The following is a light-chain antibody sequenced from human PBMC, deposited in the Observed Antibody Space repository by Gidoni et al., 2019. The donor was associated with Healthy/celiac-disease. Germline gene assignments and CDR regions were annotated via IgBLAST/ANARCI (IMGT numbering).Light chain of an antibody. CDR1: QSISSY. V-gene: IGKV1-39*01. CDR2: AAS. CDR3: QQSYSTPPT. Sequence: DIQMTQSPSSLSASVGDRVTITCRAIQSISSYLNWYQQKPGKAPKLLIYAASSLQRGVPSRFSGSGSVTDFTLTISSLQPEDFATYYCQQSYSTPPTFGQGTKLEIK. J-gene: IGKJ2*01.